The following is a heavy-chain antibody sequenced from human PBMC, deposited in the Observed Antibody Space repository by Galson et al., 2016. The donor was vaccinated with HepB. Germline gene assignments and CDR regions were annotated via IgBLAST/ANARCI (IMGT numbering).Heavy chain of an antibody. CDR1: GFTVSSNY. J-gene: IGHJ4*02. D-gene: IGHD2-8*01. CDR2: IGGDGAT. CDR3: TKRCMTNTCHNADDF. Sequence: SLRLSCAASGFTVSSNYMSWVRQAPGKGLEWVSTIGGDGATFYGDSVKGRFTISRDDSKSTLYLRMDGLRVEDTATYHCTKRCMTNTCHNADDFWGQGTLVTVSS. V-gene: IGHV3-53*01.